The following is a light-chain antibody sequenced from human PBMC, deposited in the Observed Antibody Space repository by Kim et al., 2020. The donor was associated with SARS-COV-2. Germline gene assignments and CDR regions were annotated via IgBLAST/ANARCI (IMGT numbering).Light chain of an antibody. J-gene: IGKJ1*01. V-gene: IGKV1-39*01. CDR3: QQRYSTPPWT. CDR1: QSISRY. CDR2: AAS. Sequence: SVGDRVTITCRASQSISRYLNWYQQKPGKAPKLLIYAASSLQSGVPSRFSGSGSGTDFTLTISSLQPEDFATYYCQQRYSTPPWTFGQGTKVDIK.